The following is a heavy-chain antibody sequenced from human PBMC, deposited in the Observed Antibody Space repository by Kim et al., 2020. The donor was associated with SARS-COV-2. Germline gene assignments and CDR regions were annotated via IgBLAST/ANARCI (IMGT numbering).Heavy chain of an antibody. CDR2: ISWNSGSI. J-gene: IGHJ2*01. CDR1: GFTFDDYA. D-gene: IGHD3-22*01. V-gene: IGHV3-9*01. Sequence: GGSLRLSCAASGFTFDDYAMHWVRQAPGKGLEWVSGISWNSGSIGYADSVKGRFTISRDNAKNSLYLQMNSLRAEDTALYYCAKGGPNYYDSSGYYPYWYFDLWGRGTLVTVSS. CDR3: AKGGPNYYDSSGYYPYWYFDL.